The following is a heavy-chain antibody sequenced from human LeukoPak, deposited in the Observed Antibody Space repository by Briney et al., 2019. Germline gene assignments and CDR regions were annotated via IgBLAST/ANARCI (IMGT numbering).Heavy chain of an antibody. CDR1: GYSINSGYY. CDR3: ARVEPIVLGAFNI. V-gene: IGHV4-38-2*02. Sequence: SETLSLSCTVSGYSINSGYYWGWIRQPPGKGLEWIGSIYHSGSTYYNPSLKSRVTISLDTSKNQFSLKLSSVTAADTAVYYCARVEPIVLGAFNIWGQGTMVTVSS. D-gene: IGHD7-27*01. J-gene: IGHJ3*02. CDR2: IYHSGST.